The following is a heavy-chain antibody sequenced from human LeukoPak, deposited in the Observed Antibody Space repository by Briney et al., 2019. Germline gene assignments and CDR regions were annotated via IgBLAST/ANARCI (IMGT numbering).Heavy chain of an antibody. CDR1: GYTFTCYG. CDR3: ATTPSGYRDILFYFDY. Sequence: ASVKVSCKASGYTFTCYGISWVRQAPGQGLEWMGWISAYNGNTNYAQKLQGRVTMTTDTSTSTAYMELRSLRSDDTAVYYCATTPSGYRDILFYFDYWGQGTLVTVSS. J-gene: IGHJ4*02. D-gene: IGHD3-3*01. CDR2: ISAYNGNT. V-gene: IGHV1-18*01.